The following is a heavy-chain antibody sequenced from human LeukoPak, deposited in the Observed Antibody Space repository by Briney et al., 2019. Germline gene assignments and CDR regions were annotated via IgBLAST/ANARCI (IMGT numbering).Heavy chain of an antibody. CDR2: ISGTSIYI. D-gene: IGHD2/OR15-2a*01. Sequence: GGSLRLSCAASGFTFSSYSMIWVRQAPGKGLEWVSSISGTSIYIHYVDSLQGRFTISRDNAKNSLYLQMKSLRAEDTAVYYCARGKTSQNIVTRKTYNWFDPWGQGTLVTVSS. CDR1: GFTFSSYS. J-gene: IGHJ5*02. V-gene: IGHV3-21*01. CDR3: ARGKTSQNIVTRKTYNWFDP.